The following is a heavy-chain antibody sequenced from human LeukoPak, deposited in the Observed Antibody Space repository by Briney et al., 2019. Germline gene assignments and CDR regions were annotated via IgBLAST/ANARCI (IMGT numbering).Heavy chain of an antibody. D-gene: IGHD6-19*01. Sequence: SGGSLRLSCAASGFTFSKYWMLWVRQAPGKGLESVSRINTDGTVTTYADSVKGRFTVSRDNADNTIFLRMNSVRDEDTAVYYCATKQWLAPPPDSWGQGTPVTVSS. CDR2: INTDGTVT. CDR3: ATKQWLAPPPDS. V-gene: IGHV3-74*01. CDR1: GFTFSKYW. J-gene: IGHJ4*02.